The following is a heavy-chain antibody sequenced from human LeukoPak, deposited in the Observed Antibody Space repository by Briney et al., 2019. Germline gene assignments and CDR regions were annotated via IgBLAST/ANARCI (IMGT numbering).Heavy chain of an antibody. J-gene: IGHJ4*02. Sequence: SETLSLTCTVSGGSINYYYWSWIRHPPGKGLEWIGYVYYSGITNYNPSLKSRVSISLDTSKNQFSLKLTSVTAADTAVYYCASQLGGTTFHWGQGTLVTVSS. CDR3: ASQLGGTTFH. CDR1: GGSINYYY. V-gene: IGHV4-59*01. D-gene: IGHD1-1*01. CDR2: VYYSGIT.